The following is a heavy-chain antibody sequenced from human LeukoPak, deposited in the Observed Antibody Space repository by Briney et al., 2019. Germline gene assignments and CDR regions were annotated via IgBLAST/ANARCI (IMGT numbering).Heavy chain of an antibody. CDR1: GGTFSSYA. J-gene: IGHJ3*02. CDR3: ARGAGRVWYQLSIMEAFDI. CDR2: IIPIFGTE. Sequence: GASVNVSCKASGGTFSSYAISCVRQAPGQGLEWMRGIIPIFGTEIYAQKFQGRVTITADESTSPAYMELSSLRSEDTAVYCGARGAGRVWYQLSIMEAFDIWGEGPMVTVSS. D-gene: IGHD2-2*01. V-gene: IGHV1-69*13.